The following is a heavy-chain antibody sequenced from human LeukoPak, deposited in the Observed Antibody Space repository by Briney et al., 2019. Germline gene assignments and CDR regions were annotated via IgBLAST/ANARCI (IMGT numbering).Heavy chain of an antibody. V-gene: IGHV3-48*01. D-gene: IGHD3-10*01. CDR1: GFTFSSYS. J-gene: IGHJ4*02. CDR2: ISSSSSTI. CDR3: ARSRGVDY. Sequence: GRSLRLSCAASGFTFSSYSMNWVRQAPGKGLEWVSYISSSSSTIYYADSVKGRFTISRDNAKNSLYLQMNSLRAEDTAVYYCARSRGVDYWGQGTLVTVSS.